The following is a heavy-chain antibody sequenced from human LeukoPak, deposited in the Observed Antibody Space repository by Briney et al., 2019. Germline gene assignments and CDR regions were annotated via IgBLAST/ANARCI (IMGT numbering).Heavy chain of an antibody. CDR2: IWYDGSNK. Sequence: SGGSLRLSCAASGFTFSSYGMHWVRQAPGKGLEWVAVIWYDGSNKYCADSVKGRFTISRDNAKNSLYLQMNSLRDEDTAVYYCARDPRRTYWGQGTLVTVSS. V-gene: IGHV3-33*01. CDR3: ARDPRRTY. D-gene: IGHD1-1*01. J-gene: IGHJ4*02. CDR1: GFTFSSYG.